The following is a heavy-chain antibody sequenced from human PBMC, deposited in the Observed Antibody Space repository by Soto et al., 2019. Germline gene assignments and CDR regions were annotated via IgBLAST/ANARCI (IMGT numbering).Heavy chain of an antibody. D-gene: IGHD6-19*01. CDR2: INFDGSTT. V-gene: IGHV3-74*01. CDR1: GFTFSSYW. J-gene: IGHJ4*02. CDR3: ARGGFRQWLLDY. Sequence: EVQLAESGGGLVQPGGSLRLSCEASGFTFSSYWIHWVRQIPGKGLVWVSRINFDGSTTNYADSVKGRFTVSRDNAKNTVYLQVNSLRAEDTAVYYCARGGFRQWLLDYWGQGTLVTVSS.